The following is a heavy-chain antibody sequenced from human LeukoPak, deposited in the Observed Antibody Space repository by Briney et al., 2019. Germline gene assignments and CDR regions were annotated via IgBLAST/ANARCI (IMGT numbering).Heavy chain of an antibody. CDR1: GFTFRSYG. CDR3: AKDSPPTSEWLPDY. V-gene: IGHV3-30*02. Sequence: GGSLRLSCVGSGFTFRSYGMRWVRQAPGKGLEWVAFIRHDGSKKFYADSVKGRFTISRDNSQNTLYLQVDSLRVDDTAVYYCAKDSPPTSEWLPDYWGQGTLVTISS. CDR2: IRHDGSKK. J-gene: IGHJ4*02. D-gene: IGHD5-12*01.